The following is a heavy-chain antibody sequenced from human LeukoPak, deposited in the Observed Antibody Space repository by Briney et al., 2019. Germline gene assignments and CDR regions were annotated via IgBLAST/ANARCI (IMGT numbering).Heavy chain of an antibody. CDR1: GFTVITNE. Sequence: GGSLRLSCAASGFTVITNEMTWVRQAPGKGLGWVSGLYSDGNTKYADSVQGRFTISRDNSKNTLYLEMNSLSPDHTAVYYCARGVEPLAANTLAYWGQGTLVTVSS. J-gene: IGHJ4*02. CDR3: ARGVEPLAANTLAY. V-gene: IGHV3-53*01. CDR2: LYSDGNT. D-gene: IGHD1-14*01.